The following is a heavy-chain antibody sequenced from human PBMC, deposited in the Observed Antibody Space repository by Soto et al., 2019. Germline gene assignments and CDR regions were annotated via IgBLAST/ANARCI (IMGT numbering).Heavy chain of an antibody. V-gene: IGHV3-23*01. D-gene: IGHD2-15*01. J-gene: IGHJ4*02. Sequence: GGPLRLSCGAAGCTFSSYSVSWVRQTQGRGLEXVSAISGSCGTTTYADSVAGRFTISREKSQNTLYLQMKSLRAEDTTVYYCAKLRGGGSRDFDYWGQGTLVTVSS. CDR2: ISGSCGTT. CDR1: GCTFSSYS. CDR3: AKLRGGGSRDFDY.